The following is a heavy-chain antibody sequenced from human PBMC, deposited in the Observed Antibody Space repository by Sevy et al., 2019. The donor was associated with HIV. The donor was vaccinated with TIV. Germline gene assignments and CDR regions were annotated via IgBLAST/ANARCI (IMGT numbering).Heavy chain of an antibody. CDR1: GFTFSSYG. V-gene: IGHV3-30*18. CDR2: ISYDGSNK. J-gene: IGHJ6*04. Sequence: GGSLRLSCAASGFTFSSYGMHWVRQAPGKGLEWVAVISYDGSNKYYADSVKGRFTISRDNSKNTLYLQMNSLRAEDTAVYYSAKALGVGVGAARGYYYYYGMDVWGEGTTVPVSS. D-gene: IGHD1-26*01. CDR3: AKALGVGVGAARGYYYYYGMDV.